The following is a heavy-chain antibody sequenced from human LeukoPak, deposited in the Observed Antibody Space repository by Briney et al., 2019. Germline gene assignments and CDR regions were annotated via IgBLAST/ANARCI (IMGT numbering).Heavy chain of an antibody. J-gene: IGHJ6*03. CDR2: MNAGNGNT. CDR1: GYTITNNY. CDR3: ARGRGTSGSNRDFYYYYYMDV. V-gene: IGHV1-3*01. D-gene: IGHD2-15*01. Sequence: ASVKVSCKASGYTITNNYMHWVRQAPGQRPEWMGWMNAGNGNTKYSQKFQGRVTLIRDTSAATAYMELSSLTHDDLAVYYCARGRGTSGSNRDFYYYYYMDVWGKGTTVTVSS.